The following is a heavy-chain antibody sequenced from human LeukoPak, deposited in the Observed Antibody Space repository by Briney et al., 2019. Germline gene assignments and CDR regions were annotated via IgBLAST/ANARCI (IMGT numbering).Heavy chain of an antibody. J-gene: IGHJ4*02. V-gene: IGHV3-33*01. D-gene: IGHD6-13*01. Sequence: PGGSLRLSCAASGFTVSSYGMHWVRQAPGKGLEWVAVIWYDGSNKYYADSVKGRFTISRDNSKNTLYLQMNSLRAEDTAVYYCARVGFSYSSSWLVDYWGQGTLVTVSS. CDR1: GFTVSSYG. CDR3: ARVGFSYSSSWLVDY. CDR2: IWYDGSNK.